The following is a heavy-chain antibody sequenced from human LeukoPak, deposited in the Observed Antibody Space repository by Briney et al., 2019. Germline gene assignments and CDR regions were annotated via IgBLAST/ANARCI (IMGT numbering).Heavy chain of an antibody. CDR1: GGSIISYY. CDR2: IYYSGST. V-gene: IGHV4-59*08. J-gene: IGHJ5*02. Sequence: PSETLSLTCTVSGGSIISYYWTWIRQPPGEGLECIGYIYYSGSTSYNPSLKSPVTILVDTSKIQFSLKLSSVTAADTAVYYCATHAATGTTSSLRFAPWGQGTLVTVSS. CDR3: ATHAATGTTSSLRFAP. D-gene: IGHD4-17*01.